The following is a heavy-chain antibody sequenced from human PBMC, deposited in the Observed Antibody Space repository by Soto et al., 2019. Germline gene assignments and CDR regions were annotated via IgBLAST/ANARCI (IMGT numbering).Heavy chain of an antibody. CDR3: ARYYYDSSGYANFDY. V-gene: IGHV4-59*01. CDR2: TYYSGST. CDR1: GGSISSYY. D-gene: IGHD3-22*01. J-gene: IGHJ4*02. Sequence: SETLSLTCTVSGGSISSYYWSWIRQPPGKGLEWIGYTYYSGSTNYNPSLKSRVTISVDTSKNQFSLKLSSVTAADTAVYYCARYYYDSSGYANFDYWGQGTLVTVSS.